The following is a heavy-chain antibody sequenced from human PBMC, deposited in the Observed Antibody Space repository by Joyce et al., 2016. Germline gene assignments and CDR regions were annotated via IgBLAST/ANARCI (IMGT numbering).Heavy chain of an antibody. V-gene: IGHV3-30*17. CDR2: IAYHGGDK. CDR1: GFNFGAYP. Sequence: QVQLVESGGGVVQPGRSLRLSCAASGFNFGAYPMHWVRQAPGKGLEWVAVIAYHGGDKNYADSVKGRFTISRDNSRSTLYLQMNTLGRGDTAVNYCAREPFMAFDIWGQGTVVTVFS. CDR3: AREPFMAFDI. J-gene: IGHJ3*02.